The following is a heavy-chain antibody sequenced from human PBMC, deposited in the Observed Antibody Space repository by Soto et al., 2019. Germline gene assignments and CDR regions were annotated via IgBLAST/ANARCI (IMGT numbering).Heavy chain of an antibody. CDR1: NGSISNNDW. CDR2: INHSGTT. J-gene: IGHJ4*02. D-gene: IGHD3-16*01. Sequence: QVQLQESGPELVKPSGTLSLTCAVSNGSISNNDWWSWVRQPPGKGLEWIGEINHSGTTNYNPSLKSRVTILVDKSKNQFSLKLTSVTAADTAVYYCARGITFGGVIFDDWGQGTLVTVSS. CDR3: ARGITFGGVIFDD. V-gene: IGHV4-4*02.